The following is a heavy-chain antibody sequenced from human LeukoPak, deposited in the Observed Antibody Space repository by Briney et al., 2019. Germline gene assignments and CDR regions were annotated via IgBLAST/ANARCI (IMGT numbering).Heavy chain of an antibody. CDR2: ISGSGGGT. J-gene: IGHJ4*02. V-gene: IGHV3-23*01. D-gene: IGHD3-10*01. CDR3: AKERQGVVLDDFDY. CDR1: GFSFSSYA. Sequence: GGSLRLSCAASGFSFSSYAMSWVRQAPGKGLVWVSAISGSGGGTYYADSAKGRFTISRDNSKNKLHLQINSVRAVEAAVYYCAKERQGVVLDDFDYWGQGTLVTVSS.